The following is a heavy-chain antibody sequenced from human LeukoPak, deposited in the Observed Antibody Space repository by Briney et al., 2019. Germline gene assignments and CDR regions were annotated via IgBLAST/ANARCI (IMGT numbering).Heavy chain of an antibody. D-gene: IGHD5-24*01. CDR2: ISGSGGST. V-gene: IGHV3-23*01. CDR1: GFTFSSYA. Sequence: GGSLRLSCAASGFTFSSYAMSWVRQAPGKGLEWVSAISGSGGSTYYADSVKGRFTISRDNAKNSLYLQMNSLRAEDTAVYYCARLVGWLHPFDYWGQGTLVTVSS. CDR3: ARLVGWLHPFDY. J-gene: IGHJ4*02.